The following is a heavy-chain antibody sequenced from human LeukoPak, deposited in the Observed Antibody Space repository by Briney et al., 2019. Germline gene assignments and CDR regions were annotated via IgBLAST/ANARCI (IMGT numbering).Heavy chain of an antibody. J-gene: IGHJ5*02. CDR3: ARHAVEAASRWFDP. CDR2: IYYSGST. CDR1: GGSISSSSYY. Sequence: SETLSLTCTVSGGSISSSSYYWGWIRQPPGKGLEWIGSIYYSGSTYYNPSLKSRVTISVDTSKNQFSLKLSSVTAADTAVYCARHAVEAASRWFDPWGQGTLVTVSS. V-gene: IGHV4-39*01. D-gene: IGHD1-1*01.